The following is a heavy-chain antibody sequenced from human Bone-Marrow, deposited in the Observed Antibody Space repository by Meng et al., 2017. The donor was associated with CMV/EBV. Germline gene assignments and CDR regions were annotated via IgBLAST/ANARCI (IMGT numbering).Heavy chain of an antibody. D-gene: IGHD3-10*01. J-gene: IGHJ3*01. Sequence: SQTLSLTCTVAGGSISSSSYYWAWIRQPPEKGLEWIGSIYYSGSTYYNPSLKTRVTISVDTSKNQFSLKLSSVTAADTAVYYCARISGTYWGQGTMVTDSS. CDR3: ARISGTY. CDR1: GGSISSSSYY. V-gene: IGHV4-39*07. CDR2: IYYSGST.